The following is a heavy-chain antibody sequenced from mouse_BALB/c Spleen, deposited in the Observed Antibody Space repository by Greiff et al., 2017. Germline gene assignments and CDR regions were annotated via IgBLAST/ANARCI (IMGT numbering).Heavy chain of an antibody. J-gene: IGHJ1*01. V-gene: IGHV5-12-1*01. D-gene: IGHD1-1*01. CDR1: GFAFSSYD. CDR3: ARRGLITTVVASRCFDF. Sequence: EVQLVESGGGLVKPGGSLKLSCAASGFAFSSYDMSWVRQTPEKRLEWVAYISSGGGSTYYPDTVKGRFTISRDNAKNNLYLQMSSLKTEDPATYYSARRGLITTVVASRCFDFWGAGTTVTVSA. CDR2: ISSGGGST.